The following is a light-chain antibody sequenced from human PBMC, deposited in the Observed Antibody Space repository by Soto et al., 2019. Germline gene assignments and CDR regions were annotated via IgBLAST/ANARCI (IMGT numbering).Light chain of an antibody. Sequence: DIVMTQSPDSLAGSLGERATINCKSSQSVLYSSNNKNYLAWYQQKPGQPPKLLIYWASTRESGVPDRFSGSGSGADFTLTISSLQAEDVAVYYCQQYYGTPPTFGQGTKVEIK. J-gene: IGKJ1*01. CDR3: QQYYGTPPT. V-gene: IGKV4-1*01. CDR1: QSVLYSSNNKNY. CDR2: WAS.